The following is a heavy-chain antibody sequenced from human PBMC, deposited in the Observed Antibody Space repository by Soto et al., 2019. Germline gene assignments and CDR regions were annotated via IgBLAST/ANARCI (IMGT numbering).Heavy chain of an antibody. CDR3: AKDAITMVRGVISYYGMDV. V-gene: IGHV3-9*01. CDR1: GFTFYGYA. D-gene: IGHD3-10*01. CDR2: ISWNSGSI. Sequence: TGGSLRLSCAASGFTFYGYAMLWVRQAPRKGLGWVSGISWNSGSIGYADSVKGRFTISRDNAKNSLYLQMNSLRAEDTALYYCAKDAITMVRGVISYYGMDVWGQGTTVTVSS. J-gene: IGHJ6*02.